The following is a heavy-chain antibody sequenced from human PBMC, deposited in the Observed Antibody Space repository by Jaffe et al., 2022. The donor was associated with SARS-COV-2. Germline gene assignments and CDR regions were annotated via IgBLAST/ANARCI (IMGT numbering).Heavy chain of an antibody. CDR1: GFTFSSYG. V-gene: IGHV3-30*18. D-gene: IGHD6-19*01. CDR3: AKIPVDQDSSGWYGGGDYFDY. CDR2: ISYDGSNK. Sequence: QVQLVESGGGVVQPGRSLRLSCAASGFTFSSYGMHWVRQAPGKGLEWVAVISYDGSNKYYADSVKGRFTISRDNSKNTLYLQMNSLRAEDTAVYYCAKIPVDQDSSGWYGGGDYFDYWGQGTLVTVSS. J-gene: IGHJ4*02.